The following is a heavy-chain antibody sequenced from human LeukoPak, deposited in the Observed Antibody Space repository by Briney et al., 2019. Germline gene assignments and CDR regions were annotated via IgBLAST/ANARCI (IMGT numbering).Heavy chain of an antibody. CDR1: GFIFRNYE. J-gene: IGHJ6*04. CDR3: AELGITMIGGV. CDR2: ISSSGSTI. Sequence: GGSLRLSCEASGFIFRNYEMNWVRQAPGKGLEWVSYISSSGSTIYYADSVKGRFTISRDNAKNSLYLQMNSLRAEDTAVYYCAELGITMIGGVWGKGTTVTISS. D-gene: IGHD3-10*02. V-gene: IGHV3-48*03.